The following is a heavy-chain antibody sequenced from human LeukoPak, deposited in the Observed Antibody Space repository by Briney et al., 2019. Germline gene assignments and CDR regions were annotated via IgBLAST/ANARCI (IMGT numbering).Heavy chain of an antibody. CDR2: IYHSGTT. J-gene: IGHJ6*02. D-gene: IGHD3-10*01. CDR1: GGSMSSYY. CDR3: ARHPTGSGRTNGVDV. V-gene: IGHV4-59*08. Sequence: SETLSLTCTVSGGSMSSYYWSWIRQPPGKGLERIGYIYHSGTTNYNPSLSSRVTISVDTSKNQFSLNLSSVTAADTALYYCARHPTGSGRTNGVDVWGQGTMVTVSS.